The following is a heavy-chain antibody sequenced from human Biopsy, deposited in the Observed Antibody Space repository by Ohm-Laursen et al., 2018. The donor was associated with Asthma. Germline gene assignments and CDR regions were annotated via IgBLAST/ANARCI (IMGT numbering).Heavy chain of an antibody. Sequence: SLRLSCTASGFVFRSHAMHWVRQAPGKGLEWVAVVSYDGGVVHYADSMKGRFTISRDNAKSTLYLQMNRLRTDDTAVYYCAKRRGYSDLTDFDHWGQGTLVTLFS. D-gene: IGHD3-3*01. CDR3: AKRRGYSDLTDFDH. J-gene: IGHJ4*02. CDR1: GFVFRSHA. V-gene: IGHV3-30*18. CDR2: VSYDGGVV.